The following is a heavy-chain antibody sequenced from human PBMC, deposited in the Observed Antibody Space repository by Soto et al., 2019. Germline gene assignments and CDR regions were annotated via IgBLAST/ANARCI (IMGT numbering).Heavy chain of an antibody. CDR1: GYTFTSYG. D-gene: IGHD3-10*01. CDR3: ARDPALGGPLDY. CDR2: INAHNGNT. V-gene: IGHV1-18*01. Sequence: QVQLVQSGAEVKKPGASVKVSCKAPGYTFTSYGISWVRQAPGQGLEWMGWINAHNGNTKYAQKVQGRVTMTTDTSTSKAYMEMRSLSHDATAVYYCARDPALGGPLDYWGQGTLVTVSS. J-gene: IGHJ4*02.